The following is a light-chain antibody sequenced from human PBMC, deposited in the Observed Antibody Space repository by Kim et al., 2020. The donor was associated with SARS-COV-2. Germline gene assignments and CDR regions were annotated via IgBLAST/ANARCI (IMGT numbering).Light chain of an antibody. Sequence: APVGDKVTITVRASEKISNYLACFQLKPGKAPKLRIYAPPDLHPGVPSRFSGSGSVTDSTLTVTSLQPEDVATYYCQKCDSAPWTFDQGTKVDIK. V-gene: IGKV1-27*01. CDR1: EKISNY. CDR3: QKCDSAPWT. CDR2: APP. J-gene: IGKJ1*01.